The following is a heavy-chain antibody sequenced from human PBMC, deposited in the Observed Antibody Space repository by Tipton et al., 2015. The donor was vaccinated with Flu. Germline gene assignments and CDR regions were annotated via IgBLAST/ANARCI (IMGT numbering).Heavy chain of an antibody. CDR1: GYSISSGYY. CDR3: ARHTGDSVRGVIDY. Sequence: TLSLTCAVSGYSISSGYYWGWVRQPPGKGLEWIGTIYHSGSNYYNPSLKSRLTMSVDTSKNQFSLKLSSVTAADTAVYYCARHTGDSVRGVIDYWGQGTLVTVSS. CDR2: IYHSGSN. D-gene: IGHD3-10*02. V-gene: IGHV4-38-2*01. J-gene: IGHJ4*02.